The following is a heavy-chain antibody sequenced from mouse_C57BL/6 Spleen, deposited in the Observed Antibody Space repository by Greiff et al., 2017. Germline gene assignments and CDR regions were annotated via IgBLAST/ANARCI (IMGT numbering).Heavy chain of an antibody. J-gene: IGHJ4*01. CDR1: GYTFTSYW. Sequence: QVQLQQPGAELVKPGASVKLSCKASGYTFTSYWMQWVKQRPGQGLEWIGEIDPSDSYTNYNQKFKGKATLTVATSSSTAYMQLSSLTSEDSAVYYCARSGALYYAMDYWGQGTSVTVSS. V-gene: IGHV1-50*01. CDR3: ARSGALYYAMDY. CDR2: IDPSDSYT. D-gene: IGHD3-2*02.